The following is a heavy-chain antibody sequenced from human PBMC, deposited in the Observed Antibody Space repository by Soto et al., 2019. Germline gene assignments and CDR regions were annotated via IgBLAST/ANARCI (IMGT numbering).Heavy chain of an antibody. CDR2: IYYSGST. Sequence: PSGTLSLSCTVSGGSISSSSYYWGWIRQPPGKGLEWIGSIYYSGSTYYNPSLKSRVTISVDTSKNQFSLQLSCVTAADTALYYCARLLGSGILSWFDPWGQGALVTVSS. D-gene: IGHD3-3*01. J-gene: IGHJ5*02. V-gene: IGHV4-39*01. CDR1: GGSISSSSYY. CDR3: ARLLGSGILSWFDP.